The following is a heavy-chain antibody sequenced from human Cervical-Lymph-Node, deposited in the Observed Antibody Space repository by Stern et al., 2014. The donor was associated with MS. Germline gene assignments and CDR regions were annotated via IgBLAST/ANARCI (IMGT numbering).Heavy chain of an antibody. CDR3: AGSGTYYPDY. CDR2: VHYSGTP. Sequence: VQLVESGPGLVKPSETLSLTCSVSGGSISSYYWNWIRQPPGKGLEWIANVHYSGTPNYNPSLKSRFPIFLDTSRNKTSLKLPSVTAADTAVYYCAGSGTYYPDYWGQGILVTVSS. J-gene: IGHJ4*02. D-gene: IGHD3-3*01. V-gene: IGHV4-59*08. CDR1: GGSISSYY.